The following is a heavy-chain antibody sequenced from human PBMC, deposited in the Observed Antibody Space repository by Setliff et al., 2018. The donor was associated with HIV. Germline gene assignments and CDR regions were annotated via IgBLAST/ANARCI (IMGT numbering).Heavy chain of an antibody. CDR2: IYTSGTT. CDR1: GGSVSSGSYY. D-gene: IGHD6-13*01. V-gene: IGHV4-61*09. J-gene: IGHJ4*02. Sequence: SETLSLTCSVFGGSVSSGSYYCSWIRQAAGKGLEWIGHIYTSGTTNYNPSLKSRLNISVDTSKNQVSLKVSSVTAAGTAVYYCATSSSWSTFDYWGQGTLVTVSS. CDR3: ATSSSWSTFDY.